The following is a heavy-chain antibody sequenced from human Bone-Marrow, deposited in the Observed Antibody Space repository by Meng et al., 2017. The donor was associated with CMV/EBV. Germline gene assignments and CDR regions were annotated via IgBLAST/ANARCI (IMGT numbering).Heavy chain of an antibody. CDR1: GGSISSYY. J-gene: IGHJ4*02. Sequence: SETLSLTCTVSGGSISSYYWSWIRQPPGKGLEWIGYIYYSGSTNYNPSLKSRVTIPVDTSKNQFSLKLSSVTAADTAVYYCARVYDYVWGSYRTNGGFDYWGQGTLVTVSS. V-gene: IGHV4-59*01. CDR2: IYYSGST. CDR3: ARVYDYVWGSYRTNGGFDY. D-gene: IGHD3-16*02.